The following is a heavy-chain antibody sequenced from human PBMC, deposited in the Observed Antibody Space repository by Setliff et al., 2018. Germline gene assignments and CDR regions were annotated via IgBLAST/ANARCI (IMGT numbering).Heavy chain of an antibody. J-gene: IGHJ4*02. CDR1: GVTFSTYA. CDR2: IVTQTRTT. D-gene: IGHD4-17*01. CDR3: AREGRGVTTAH. V-gene: IGHV1-69*13. Sequence: SVKVSCKASGVTFSTYAMNWVRQAPGQGLEWVGVIVTQTRTTYYAQKFQGRVTITADESTTTGYMELSGLRSDDTDVYFCAREGRGVTTAHWGQGTLVTVSS.